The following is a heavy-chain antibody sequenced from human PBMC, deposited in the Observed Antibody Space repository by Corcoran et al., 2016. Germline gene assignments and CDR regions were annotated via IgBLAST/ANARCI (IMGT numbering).Heavy chain of an antibody. D-gene: IGHD2-2*02. J-gene: IGHJ6*02. Sequence: QVQLVQSGAEVKTPGSSVKVSCKASGGTFSSYAISWVRQAPGQGLEWVGGIIPIFATANYAQKFQGRVTITADESTSTAYMELSSLRSEDTAVYYCGREFERTCISSTGYNPTIPNYYGMDVWGQGTTVTVSS. V-gene: IGHV1-69*01. CDR1: GGTFSSYA. CDR2: IIPIFATA. CDR3: GREFERTCISSTGYNPTIPNYYGMDV.